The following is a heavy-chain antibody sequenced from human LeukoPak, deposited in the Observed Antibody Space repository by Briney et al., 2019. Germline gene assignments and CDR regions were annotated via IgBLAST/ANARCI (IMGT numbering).Heavy chain of an antibody. CDR2: IYYSGST. V-gene: IGHV4-59*12. CDR3: ARGVQQWPFDY. D-gene: IGHD6-19*01. Sequence: PSGTLSLTCTVSGGSISSYYWSWIRQPPGKGLEWIGYIYYSGSTNYNPSLRSRVTISVDTSKNQFSLKLSSVTAADTAVYYCARGVQQWPFDYRGQGTLVTVSS. J-gene: IGHJ4*02. CDR1: GGSISSYY.